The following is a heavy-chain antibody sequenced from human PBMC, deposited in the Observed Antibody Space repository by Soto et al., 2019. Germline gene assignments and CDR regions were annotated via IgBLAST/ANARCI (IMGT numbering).Heavy chain of an antibody. V-gene: IGHV1-3*04. Sequence: ASVKVSCKASGFTFSHHSIHWVRQAPGQRLEWMGWINSDTGYTKYSQKFQARLTITWDSSAKTAYMELSSLQSEDTAVYYCVRGKEAGVWFDPWGQGTLVTVSS. D-gene: IGHD3-10*01. J-gene: IGHJ5*02. CDR3: VRGKEAGVWFDP. CDR2: INSDTGYT. CDR1: GFTFSHHS.